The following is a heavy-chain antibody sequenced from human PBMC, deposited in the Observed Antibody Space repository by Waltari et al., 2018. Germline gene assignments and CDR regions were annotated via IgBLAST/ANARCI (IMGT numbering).Heavy chain of an antibody. CDR1: GYIFPNYY. V-gene: IGHV1-46*01. J-gene: IGHJ4*02. Sequence: QVQLVQSGAEVKEPGASVNVSCTASGYIFPNYYMHWVRQAPGQGLEWMGIINPRDGSTRYAQNFQGRVTVTRDTSTSTVYMEVISLRSEDTAVYYCAYSSSWYYDYWGQGTLVTVSS. CDR2: INPRDGST. D-gene: IGHD6-13*01. CDR3: AYSSSWYYDY.